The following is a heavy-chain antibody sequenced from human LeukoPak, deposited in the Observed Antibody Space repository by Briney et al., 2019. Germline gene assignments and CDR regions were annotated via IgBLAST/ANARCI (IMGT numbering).Heavy chain of an antibody. V-gene: IGHV4-34*01. CDR2: INHSGST. CDR1: CGSFSGYY. J-gene: IGHJ5*02. CDR3: ARLCIAVAGPINCFDP. D-gene: IGHD6-19*01. Sequence: SETLSLTCAVYCGSFSGYYWRWLRQPPGKGLEWIGQINHSGSTNYNPSLKSRVTISVDTSKNQFSLKLSSVTAADTAVYYCARLCIAVAGPINCFDPWGQGTLVTVS.